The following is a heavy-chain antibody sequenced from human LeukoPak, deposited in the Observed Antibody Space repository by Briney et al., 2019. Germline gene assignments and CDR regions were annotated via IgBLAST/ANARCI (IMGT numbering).Heavy chain of an antibody. Sequence: GGSLRLSCAASGFTFSNYAIHWGRQAPGEGREWVARIGDSGTSTHYADSVKGRFTISRDNSKNTLYLQLNSLRAEDTAVYHCAKRGSGYYYDYFGQGILVTVSS. V-gene: IGHV3-23*01. D-gene: IGHD3-22*01. J-gene: IGHJ4*02. CDR3: AKRGSGYYYDY. CDR1: GFTFSNYA. CDR2: IGDSGTST.